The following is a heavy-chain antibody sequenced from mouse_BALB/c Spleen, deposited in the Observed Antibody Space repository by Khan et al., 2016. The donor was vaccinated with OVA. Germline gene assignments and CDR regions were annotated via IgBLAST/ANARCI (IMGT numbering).Heavy chain of an antibody. CDR3: ASHLTGSFAY. J-gene: IGHJ3*01. CDR2: ISSGGDYT. V-gene: IGHV5-6*01. Sequence: DVELVESGGDLVRPGGSLKLSCAASGFSFSSYSMSWVRQTPDKRLEWVATISSGGDYTYYPDSVKGRFTISRDNAKNTLYLHMSSLKSEDTAIYYCASHLTGSFAYWGQGTLVTVSA. CDR1: GFSFSSYS. D-gene: IGHD4-1*01.